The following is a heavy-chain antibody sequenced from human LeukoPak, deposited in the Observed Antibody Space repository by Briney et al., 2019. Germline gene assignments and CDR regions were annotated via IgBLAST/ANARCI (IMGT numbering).Heavy chain of an antibody. CDR3: ARDTSGSYVFDY. V-gene: IGHV3-48*03. D-gene: IGHD1-26*01. J-gene: IGHJ4*02. Sequence: PGRSLRLSCAASGFTFSSYEMNWVRQAPGKGLEWVSYISCSGSTIYYADSVRGRFTISRDNAKISLYLQMNSLRAEDTAVYYCARDTSGSYVFDYWGQGTLVTVSS. CDR2: ISCSGSTI. CDR1: GFTFSSYE.